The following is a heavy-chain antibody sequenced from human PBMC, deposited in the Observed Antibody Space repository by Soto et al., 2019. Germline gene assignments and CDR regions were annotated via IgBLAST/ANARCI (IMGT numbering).Heavy chain of an antibody. CDR2: IKQDGSEK. CDR1: GFPFSNYW. J-gene: IGHJ3*02. V-gene: IGHV3-7*05. CDR3: ARDWSNYDSHHDALDI. Sequence: ASLCLSCAASGFPFSNYWMNWVRPVPRQGLEWVANIKQDGSEKYYVESAKGRFTISRDNAKKSLYLQMNSLRAEDTAMYYCARDWSNYDSHHDALDIWGQGTMVTVSS. D-gene: IGHD3-10*01.